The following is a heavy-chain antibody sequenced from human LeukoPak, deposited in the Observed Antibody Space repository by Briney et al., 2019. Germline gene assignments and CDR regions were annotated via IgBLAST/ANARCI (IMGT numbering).Heavy chain of an antibody. V-gene: IGHV3-30*04. J-gene: IGHJ5*02. CDR3: ARGGSDYGDYPNPRGWFDP. CDR2: ISYDGSNK. CDR1: GFTFSSYA. Sequence: GGSLRLSCAASGFTFSSYAMHWVRQAPGKGLEWVAVISYDGSNKYYADSVKGRFTISRDNSKNTLYLQMNSLRAEDTAVYYCARGGSDYGDYPNPRGWFDPWGQGTLVTASS. D-gene: IGHD4-17*01.